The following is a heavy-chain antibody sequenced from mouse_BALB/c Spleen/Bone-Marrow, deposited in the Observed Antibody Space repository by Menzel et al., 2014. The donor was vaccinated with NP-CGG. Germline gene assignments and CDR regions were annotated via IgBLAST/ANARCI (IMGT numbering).Heavy chain of an antibody. D-gene: IGHD1-1*01. CDR2: IDPANVNT. J-gene: IGHJ3*01. V-gene: IGHV14-3*02. CDR3: ATYYYGSSLFAY. CDR1: GFNIKNTY. Sequence: EVKLMESGAELVKPGASVKLSCTASGFNIKNTYIHWVKQRPEQGLEWIGRIDPANVNTKYDPKFQGKATTTADTSSNTAYLQLSSPTSEDTAVYYCATYYYGSSLFAYWGQGTLVTVSA.